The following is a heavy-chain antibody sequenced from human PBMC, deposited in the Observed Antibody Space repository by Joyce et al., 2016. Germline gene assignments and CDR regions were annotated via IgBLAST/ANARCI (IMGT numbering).Heavy chain of an antibody. J-gene: IGHJ4*02. CDR2: ISSDNTYI. V-gene: IGHV3-21*01. D-gene: IGHD4-11*01. CDR1: GFIFSSYS. CDR3: ARDVLTTVTKAYGY. Sequence: EVQLVESGGGLVKPGESLRLSCTASGFIFSSYSMTWFRQAPGKVLECVSSISSDNTYIFHADSVKGRFTISRDNARNSLYLQMNSLRAEDTAVYYCARDVLTTVTKAYGYWGQGTLVAVSS.